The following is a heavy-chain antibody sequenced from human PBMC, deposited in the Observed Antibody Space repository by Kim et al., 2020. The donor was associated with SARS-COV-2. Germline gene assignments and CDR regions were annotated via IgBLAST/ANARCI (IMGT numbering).Heavy chain of an antibody. CDR3: ARGARGGATPDI. CDR2: VFYGGIT. CDR1: GGSLNDYY. Sequence: SETLSLTCTVAGGSLNDYYWTWIRQPPGKGLEWIGNVFYGGITTYSPSLKSRVSISMDASKNQFFLSLRSVIPADTAVYFCARGARGGATPDIWGQGTTASVSS. J-gene: IGHJ6*02. D-gene: IGHD5-12*01. V-gene: IGHV4-59*13.